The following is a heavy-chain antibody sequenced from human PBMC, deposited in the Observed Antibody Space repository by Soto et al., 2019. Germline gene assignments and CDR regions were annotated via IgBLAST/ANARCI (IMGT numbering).Heavy chain of an antibody. J-gene: IGHJ6*02. CDR1: GGSVSSDSYY. V-gene: IGHV4-61*01. D-gene: IGHD2-2*01. CDR2: IYYSGNT. Sequence: PSETLSLTCTVSGGSVSSDSYYWSWIRQPPGKGLEWIGYIYYSGNTNYNPSLKSRVTTSVGTSKNQFSLKLSSVTAADTAVFYCARSAGFNIVVVTADYYYAMDVGGQVTT. CDR3: ARSAGFNIVVVTADYYYAMDV.